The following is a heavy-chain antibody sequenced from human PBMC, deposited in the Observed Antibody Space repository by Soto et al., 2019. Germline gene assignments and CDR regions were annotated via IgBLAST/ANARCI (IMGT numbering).Heavy chain of an antibody. CDR3: ARAKVLTYYYDSSGYYRDDAFDI. D-gene: IGHD3-22*01. Sequence: SVKVSCKASGGTFSSYAISWVRQAPGQGLEWMGGIIPIFGTANYAQKFQGRVTITADESTSTAYMELSSLRSEDTAVYYCARAKVLTYYYDSSGYYRDDAFDIWGQGTMVTVSS. CDR1: GGTFSSYA. J-gene: IGHJ3*02. V-gene: IGHV1-69*13. CDR2: IIPIFGTA.